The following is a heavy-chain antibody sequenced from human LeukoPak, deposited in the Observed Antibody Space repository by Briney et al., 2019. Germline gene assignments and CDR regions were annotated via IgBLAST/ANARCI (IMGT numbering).Heavy chain of an antibody. CDR3: ARGIFPGIAAAGFDP. D-gene: IGHD6-13*01. V-gene: IGHV1-2*02. CDR2: INPNSGGT. J-gene: IGHJ5*02. CDR1: GYTFTGYY. Sequence: GASGKVSCKASGYTFTGYYMHWVRQAPGQGLEWMGWINPNSGGTNYAQKFQGRVTMTRDTSISTAYMELSRLRSDDTAVYYCARGIFPGIAAAGFDPWGQGTLVTVSS.